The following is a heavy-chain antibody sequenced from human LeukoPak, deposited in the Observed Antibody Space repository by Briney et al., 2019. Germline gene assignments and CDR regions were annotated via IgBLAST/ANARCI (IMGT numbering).Heavy chain of an antibody. Sequence: GGSLRLSCAASGFTFSNYLMSWVRQAPGKGLEWVSAISGNGVDTYYADSVKGRFTISRDNSKNTLYLQLNSLRPDDTAVYYCAIQRWLQSGTINYFEYWGQGTLVTVSS. CDR1: GFTFSNYL. J-gene: IGHJ4*02. D-gene: IGHD5-24*01. V-gene: IGHV3-23*01. CDR2: ISGNGVDT. CDR3: AIQRWLQSGTINYFEY.